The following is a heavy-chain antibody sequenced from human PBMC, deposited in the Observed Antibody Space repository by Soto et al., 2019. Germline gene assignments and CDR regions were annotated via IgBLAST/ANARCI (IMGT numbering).Heavy chain of an antibody. Sequence: EVQLVESGGGLVQPGRSLRLSCAASGFTFDDYAMHWVRQAPGKGLEWVSGISWNSGSIGYADSVKGRFTISRENAKNSLYLQMNSLRAEDTALYYCAKGDSSSFYYGMDVWGQGTTVTVSS. CDR3: AKGDSSSFYYGMDV. CDR2: ISWNSGSI. CDR1: GFTFDDYA. J-gene: IGHJ6*02. V-gene: IGHV3-9*01. D-gene: IGHD6-13*01.